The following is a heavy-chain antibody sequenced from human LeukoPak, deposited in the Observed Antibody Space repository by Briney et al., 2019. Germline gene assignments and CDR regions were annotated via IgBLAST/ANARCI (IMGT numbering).Heavy chain of an antibody. CDR3: ARDRGTAMSADAFDI. J-gene: IGHJ3*02. D-gene: IGHD5-18*01. V-gene: IGHV3-23*01. CDR1: GFPFSSFA. CDR2: INNRGDT. Sequence: GGSLRLSCAASGFPFSSFAMSWVRRTPGKGLEWVSAINNRGDTYFADSVKGRFTISRDNSKNTLYLQMNSLRAEDTAVYYRARDRGTAMSADAFDIWGQGTMVTVSS.